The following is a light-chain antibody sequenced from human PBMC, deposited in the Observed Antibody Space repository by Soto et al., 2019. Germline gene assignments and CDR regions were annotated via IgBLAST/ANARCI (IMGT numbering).Light chain of an antibody. J-gene: IGKJ5*01. CDR2: GAS. V-gene: IGKV3-20*01. CDR3: QQHGSSPQT. CDR1: QSVSSY. Sequence: EIVLTQSPATLSLSPGERATLSCRASQSVSSYLAWYQQKPGQAPRLLIYGASSRATGIPDRFSGSGSGTDFTLTISRLEPEDFAVYYCQQHGSSPQTFGQGTRLEIK.